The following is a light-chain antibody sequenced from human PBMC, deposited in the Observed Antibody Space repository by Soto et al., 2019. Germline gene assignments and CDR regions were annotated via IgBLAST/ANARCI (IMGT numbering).Light chain of an antibody. CDR3: QSYDSSLSVHHV. CDR1: SSNIGAGYD. V-gene: IGLV1-40*01. CDR2: GNS. Sequence: QSVLTQPPSVSGAPGQRVTISCTGSSSNIGAGYDVHWYQQLPGTAPKLLIYGNSNRPSGVPDRFSGSKSGTSASLAITGLQAEDEADYYCQSYDSSLSVHHVFGTGTKLTVL. J-gene: IGLJ1*01.